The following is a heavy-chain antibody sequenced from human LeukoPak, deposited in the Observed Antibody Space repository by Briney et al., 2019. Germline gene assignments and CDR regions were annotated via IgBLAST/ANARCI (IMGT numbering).Heavy chain of an antibody. CDR3: ARDPSSSSWAFDY. Sequence: PSGTLSLTCAVSGGSISSSNWWSWVRQPPGKGLEWIGEIYHSGSTNYNPSLKSRVTISVDKSKNQFSLKLSSVTAADTAVYYCARDPSSSSWAFDYWGQGTLVTVSS. CDR2: IYHSGST. V-gene: IGHV4-4*02. D-gene: IGHD6-13*01. J-gene: IGHJ4*02. CDR1: GGSISSSNW.